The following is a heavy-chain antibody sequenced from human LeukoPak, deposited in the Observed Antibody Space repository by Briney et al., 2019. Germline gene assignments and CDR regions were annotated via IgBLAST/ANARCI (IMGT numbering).Heavy chain of an antibody. CDR1: GFTFTTHW. CDR3: ARDDRSGVGSMPDY. J-gene: IGHJ4*02. Sequence: PGGSLRLSCGASGFTFTTHWIHWVLQAPGKELVWVSRIKPDGSDTNYADSVKGRFTISRDNAKNSLYLQMNSLRAEDTAVYYCARDDRSGVGSMPDYWGQGTLVTVSS. D-gene: IGHD2-2*01. V-gene: IGHV3-74*01. CDR2: IKPDGSDT.